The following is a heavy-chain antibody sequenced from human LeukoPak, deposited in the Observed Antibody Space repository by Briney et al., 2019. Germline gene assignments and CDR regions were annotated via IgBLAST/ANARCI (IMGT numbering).Heavy chain of an antibody. CDR3: ARDASRIQLWPL. Sequence: SETLSLTCTVSGDSISSRSYYWGWIRQPPGKGLEWIGSIYYSGSTYYNPSLKSRVTISVNTSKNQFSLKLSSVTAADTAVYYCARDASRIQLWPLWGQGTLVTVSS. V-gene: IGHV4-39*07. CDR2: IYYSGST. D-gene: IGHD5-18*01. CDR1: GDSISSRSYY. J-gene: IGHJ4*02.